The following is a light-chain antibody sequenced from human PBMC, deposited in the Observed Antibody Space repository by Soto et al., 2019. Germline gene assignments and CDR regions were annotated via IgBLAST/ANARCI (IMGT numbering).Light chain of an antibody. Sequence: QSVLTQPASVSGSPGQSITISCTGTSSDVGNYDLVSWYQQHPGKAPKLIMCEVNKWPSGVSNRFSGSKSGNTASLTISGLQAEDEADYYCYSYAGTVAYVFGTGTKVTVL. V-gene: IGLV2-23*02. J-gene: IGLJ1*01. CDR2: EVN. CDR1: SSDVGNYDL. CDR3: YSYAGTVAYV.